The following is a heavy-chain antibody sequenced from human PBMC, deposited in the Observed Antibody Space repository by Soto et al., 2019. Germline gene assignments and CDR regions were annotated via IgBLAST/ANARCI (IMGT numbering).Heavy chain of an antibody. CDR2: ISSSSSTI. D-gene: IGHD3-22*01. J-gene: IGHJ4*02. V-gene: IGHV3-48*02. CDR1: GFTFSSYE. Sequence: GGSLRLSCAASGFTFSSYEMNWVRQAPGKGLEWVSYISSSSSTIYYADSVKGRFTISRDNAKNSLYLQMNSLRDEDTAVYYCARDEGRDSSGYYTRFDYWGQGTLVTVSS. CDR3: ARDEGRDSSGYYTRFDY.